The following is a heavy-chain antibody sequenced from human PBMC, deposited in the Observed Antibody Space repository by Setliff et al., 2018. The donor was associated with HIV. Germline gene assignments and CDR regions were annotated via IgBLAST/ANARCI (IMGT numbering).Heavy chain of an antibody. CDR1: GYSFSTNG. D-gene: IGHD2-21*02. CDR2: ISAYNGNT. V-gene: IGHV1-18*01. J-gene: IGHJ4*02. Sequence: ASVKVSCKASGYSFSTNGISWVRQAPGQGLEWMGWISAYNGNTNYAQKFRGRVTMTTDTSTSTASMELRSLTSDDTAVYYCASSPLDVVVTSSRRGCFESWGQGTLVTVSS. CDR3: ASSPLDVVVTSSRRGCFES.